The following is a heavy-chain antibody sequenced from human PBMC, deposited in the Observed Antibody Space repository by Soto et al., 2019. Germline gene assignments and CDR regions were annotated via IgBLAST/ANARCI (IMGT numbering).Heavy chain of an antibody. CDR1: GYTFTAYG. CDR3: ARGVAVADVYYFDY. V-gene: IGHV1-18*04. D-gene: IGHD6-19*01. Sequence: QVQLVQSGAEMKKPGASVKVSCKASGYTFTAYGITWVRQAPGQGLECMGWISTHNGNTNYAQKFQGSVTMTTDTSTSTAYMELRALISDDTAVYYCARGVAVADVYYFDYWGQGTLVTVSS. CDR2: ISTHNGNT. J-gene: IGHJ4*02.